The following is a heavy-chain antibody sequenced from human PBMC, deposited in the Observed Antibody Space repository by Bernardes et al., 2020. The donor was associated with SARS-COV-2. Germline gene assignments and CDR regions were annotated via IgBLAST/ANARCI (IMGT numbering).Heavy chain of an antibody. CDR3: AKTVGLGILTGFDS. Sequence: GGSLRLSCSASGFSDYPMSWVRQTPGKGMEWDSTISSSGGSTYSADSVKGRFTISRDNSRTTLYLQMDSLRVEDTATYYCAKTVGLGILTGFDSWGQGTLVTVSS. CDR2: ISSSGGST. D-gene: IGHD3-9*01. J-gene: IGHJ4*02. CDR1: GFSDYP. V-gene: IGHV3-23*01.